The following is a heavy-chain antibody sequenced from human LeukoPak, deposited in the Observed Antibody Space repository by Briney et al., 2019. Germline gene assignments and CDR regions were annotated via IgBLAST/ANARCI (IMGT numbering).Heavy chain of an antibody. CDR3: ARGSSGYPIDY. Sequence: GESLKISCQASGYSFTTYWIGWVRQMPGKGLEWMGIIYPGDSDTRHSPSFQGQVTISADKSISTAYLQWSSLKASDTAIYYCARGSSGYPIDYWGQGTLVTVSS. D-gene: IGHD3-22*01. J-gene: IGHJ4*02. CDR1: GYSFTTYW. CDR2: IYPGDSDT. V-gene: IGHV5-51*01.